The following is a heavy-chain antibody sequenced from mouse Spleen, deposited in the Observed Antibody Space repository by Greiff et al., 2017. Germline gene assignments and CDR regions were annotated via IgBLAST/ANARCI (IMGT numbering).Heavy chain of an antibody. CDR3: ARLGHYYGYVDY. V-gene: IGHV1-42*01. CDR1: GYSFTGYY. D-gene: IGHD1-1*01. Sequence: VQLQQSGPELVKPGASVKISCKASGYSFTGYYMNWVKQSPEKSLEWIGEINPSTGGTTYNQKFKAKATLTVDKSSSTAYMQLKSLTSEDSAVYYCARLGHYYGYVDYWGQGTTLTVSS. CDR2: INPSTGGT. J-gene: IGHJ2*01.